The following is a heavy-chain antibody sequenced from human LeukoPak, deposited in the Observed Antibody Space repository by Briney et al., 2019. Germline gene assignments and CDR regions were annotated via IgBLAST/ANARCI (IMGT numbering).Heavy chain of an antibody. CDR3: ATGQMPEVGMVRGVIPSSTTAFTDY. D-gene: IGHD3-10*01. J-gene: IGHJ4*02. CDR1: GYTLTELS. CDR2: FDPEDGET. Sequence: GASVKVSCKVSGYTLTELSMHWVRQAPGKGLEWMGGFDPEDGETIYAQKFQGRVTMTEDTSTDTAYMELSSLRSEDTAVYYCATGQMPEVGMVRGVIPSSTTAFTDYWGQGTLVTVSS. V-gene: IGHV1-24*01.